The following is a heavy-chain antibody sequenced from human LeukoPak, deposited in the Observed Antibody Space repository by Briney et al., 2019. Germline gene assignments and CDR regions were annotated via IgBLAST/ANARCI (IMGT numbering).Heavy chain of an antibody. CDR3: AARYSSSSRPFDY. Sequence: GGSLRLSCAASGFTFSSYAMSWVRQAPGKGLEWVSAISGSGGSTYYADSVKGRFTISRDNSKNTLYLQMNSLRAEDTAVYYCAARYSSSSRPFDYWGQGTLVTVSS. V-gene: IGHV3-23*01. CDR1: GFTFSSYA. D-gene: IGHD6-6*01. J-gene: IGHJ4*02. CDR2: ISGSGGST.